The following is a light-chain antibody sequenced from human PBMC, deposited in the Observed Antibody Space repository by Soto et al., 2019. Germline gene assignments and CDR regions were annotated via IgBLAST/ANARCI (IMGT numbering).Light chain of an antibody. CDR3: QHRSNWPPIN. V-gene: IGKV3-11*01. J-gene: IGKJ5*01. Sequence: EIVLTQSPGTLSLSPGERATLSCMASQNIDNSFLAWYQQKPGQAPRFLIYVASNRATGIPARFSGSGSGTDFTLTISSLEPEDFAVYYCQHRSNWPPINFGQGTRLEIK. CDR2: VAS. CDR1: QNIDNS.